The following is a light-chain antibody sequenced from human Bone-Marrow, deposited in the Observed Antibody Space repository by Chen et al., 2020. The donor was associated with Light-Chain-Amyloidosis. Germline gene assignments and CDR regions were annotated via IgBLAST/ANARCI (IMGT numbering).Light chain of an antibody. CDR2: YKSDSDY. Sequence: QSVLTQPSSLSASPGASFSLTCTLRSGAIVNSYNMYWYQQKSGSPPQYLLNYKSDSDYQQASGVPRRFSASKDASTTAGILVIAGLQPEDEADYYCMIWYNNAVVFGGGTKLIVL. CDR3: MIWYNNAVV. CDR1: SGAIVNSYN. J-gene: IGLJ2*01. V-gene: IGLV5-45*03.